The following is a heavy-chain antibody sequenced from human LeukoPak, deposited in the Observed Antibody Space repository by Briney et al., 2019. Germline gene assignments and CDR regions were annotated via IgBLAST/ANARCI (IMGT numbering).Heavy chain of an antibody. CDR3: ARGAGGSSHFDY. D-gene: IGHD1-26*01. CDR2: MNPNSGNT. J-gene: IGHJ4*02. Sequence: ASVKVSCKASGYTFTSYDINWVRQATGQGLEWMGCMNPNSGNTGYAQEFQGRVTITRNTSISTAYMGLSSLRSEDTAVYYCARGAGGSSHFDYWGQGTLVTVSS. V-gene: IGHV1-8*03. CDR1: GYTFTSYD.